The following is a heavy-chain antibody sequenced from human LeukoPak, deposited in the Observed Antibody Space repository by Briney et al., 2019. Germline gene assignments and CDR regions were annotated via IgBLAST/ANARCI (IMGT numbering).Heavy chain of an antibody. D-gene: IGHD5-18*01. J-gene: IGHJ6*03. CDR2: INPSGGST. CDR3: ARGSGYSYGGNYCYYYMDV. V-gene: IGHV1-46*01. CDR1: GYTFTSYY. Sequence: ASVKVSCKASGYTFTSYYMHWVRQAPGQGLEWMGIINPSGGSTSYAQKFQGRVTMTRDMSTSTVYMELSSLRSEDTAVYYCARGSGYSYGGNYCYYYMDVWGKGTTVTVSS.